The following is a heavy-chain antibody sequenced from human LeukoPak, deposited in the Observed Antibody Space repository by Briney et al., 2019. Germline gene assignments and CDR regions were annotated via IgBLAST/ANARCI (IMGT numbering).Heavy chain of an antibody. V-gene: IGHV4-61*02. CDR2: IYTSGST. J-gene: IGHJ5*02. Sequence: PSETLSLTCTVSGGSINSGSYYWRWIRQPAGKGLEWIGRIYTSGSTNYNPSLKSRVTMSVDTSKNQFSLKLSSVTAADTAVYYCARESNQYYDIFDWFDPWGQGTLVTVSS. CDR3: ARESNQYYDIFDWFDP. D-gene: IGHD3-9*01. CDR1: GGSINSGSYY.